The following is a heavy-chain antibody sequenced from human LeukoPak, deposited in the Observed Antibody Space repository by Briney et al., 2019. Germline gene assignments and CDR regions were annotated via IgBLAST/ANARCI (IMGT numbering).Heavy chain of an antibody. J-gene: IGHJ4*02. CDR3: ARLLWFGELLYEGYYFDY. CDR1: GGSISSYY. Sequence: SETLSLTCTVSGGSISSYYWSWTRQPPGKGLEWIGYIYYSGSTNYNPSLKSRVTISVDTSKNQFSLKLSSVTAADTAVYYCARLLWFGELLYEGYYFDYWGQGTLVTVSS. D-gene: IGHD3-10*01. V-gene: IGHV4-59*01. CDR2: IYYSGST.